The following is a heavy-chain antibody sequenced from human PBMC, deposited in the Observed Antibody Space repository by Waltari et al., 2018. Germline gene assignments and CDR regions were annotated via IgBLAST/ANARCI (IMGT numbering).Heavy chain of an antibody. V-gene: IGHV3-30*02. CDR1: GFTFSTYG. D-gene: IGHD2-2*01. CDR3: AKTSVQYCSSTGCYVDY. Sequence: QVQLVESGGGVVQPGGSLRLSCAASGFTFSTYGMHWVPQAPGKGLEWVAFIRYDGDRKNYADSVTGRFTISRDNSKNTLYLQVNSLRAEDTAVYYCAKTSVQYCSSTGCYVDYWGQGTLVTISS. J-gene: IGHJ4*02. CDR2: IRYDGDRK.